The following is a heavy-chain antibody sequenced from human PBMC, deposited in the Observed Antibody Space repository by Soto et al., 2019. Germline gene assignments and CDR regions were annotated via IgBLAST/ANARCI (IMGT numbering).Heavy chain of an antibody. V-gene: IGHV4-39*01. D-gene: IGHD2-21*01. CDR1: GGSISSSSYY. CDR3: ARHVPMGDHRWFDP. J-gene: IGHJ5*02. Sequence: QSQTLSLTCTVSGGSISSSSYYWGWIRQPPGKGLEWIGSIYYSVSTYYNPSLKSRVTISVDTSKNQFSLKLSSVTAADTAVYYCARHVPMGDHRWFDPWGQGTLVTVSS. CDR2: IYYSVST.